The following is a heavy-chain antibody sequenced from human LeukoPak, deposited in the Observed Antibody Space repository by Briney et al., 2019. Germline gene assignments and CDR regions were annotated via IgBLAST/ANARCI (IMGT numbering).Heavy chain of an antibody. CDR3: ARWYYDSSGYDAFDI. CDR1: GLTVSSNY. D-gene: IGHD3-22*01. CDR2: IYSGGST. V-gene: IGHV3-53*01. J-gene: IGHJ3*02. Sequence: PGGSLRLSCAASGLTVSSNYMSWVRQAPGKGLEWVSVIYSGGSTYYAGSVKGRFTISRDNSKNTLYLQMNSLRAEDTAVYYCARWYYDSSGYDAFDIWGQGTMVTVSS.